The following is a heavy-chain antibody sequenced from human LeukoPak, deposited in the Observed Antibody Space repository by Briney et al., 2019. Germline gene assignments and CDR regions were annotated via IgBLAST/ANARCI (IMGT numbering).Heavy chain of an antibody. J-gene: IGHJ4*02. V-gene: IGHV3-15*01. Sequence: GGSLRLSCAASAFTFSNAWMNWVRQAPGKGLEWVGRIKSKTDGGTTDYAAPVEGRFTISRDDSKNTLYLQMDSLKTEDTAVYYCTTEERVSSGYCSGGSCYIDYWGQGTLVTVSS. CDR2: IKSKTDGGTT. CDR3: TTEERVSSGYCSGGSCYIDY. D-gene: IGHD2-15*01. CDR1: AFTFSNAW.